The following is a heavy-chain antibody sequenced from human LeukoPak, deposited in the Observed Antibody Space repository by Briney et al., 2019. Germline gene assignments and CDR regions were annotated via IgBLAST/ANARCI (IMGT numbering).Heavy chain of an antibody. CDR2: IYY. V-gene: IGHV4-39*07. J-gene: IGHJ5*02. CDR1: GGSISSSTYY. D-gene: IGHD3-10*01. CDR3: ARGGDITMVRGVIQSWFDP. Sequence: SETLSLTCTVSGGSISSSTYYWGWIRQPPGKGLEWIATIYYNPSLKSRVTVSVDTSKNQFSLKLSSVTAADTAVYYCARGGDITMVRGVIQSWFDPWGQGTLVTVSS.